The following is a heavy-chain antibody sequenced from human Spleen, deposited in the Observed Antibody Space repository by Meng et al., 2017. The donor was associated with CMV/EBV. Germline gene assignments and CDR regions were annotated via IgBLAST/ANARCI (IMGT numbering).Heavy chain of an antibody. J-gene: IGHJ4*02. V-gene: IGHV3-23*01. CDR2: ISGSGGST. D-gene: IGHD3-22*01. CDR3: AKDIGSGYYYTSRPIDY. CDR1: GFSFSDYG. Sequence: GESLKISCATSGFSFSDYGMYWVRQAPGKGLEWVSAISGSGGSTYYADSVKGRFTISRDNSKNTLYLQMNSLRAEDTAVYYCAKDIGSGYYYTSRPIDYWGQGTLVTVSS.